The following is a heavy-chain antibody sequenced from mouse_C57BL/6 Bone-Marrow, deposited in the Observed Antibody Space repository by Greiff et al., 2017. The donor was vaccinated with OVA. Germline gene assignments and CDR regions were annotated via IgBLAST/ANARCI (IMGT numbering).Heavy chain of an antibody. D-gene: IGHD1-1*01. CDR1: GFTFSSYG. Sequence: EVKLMESGGDLVKPGGSLKLSCAASGFTFSSYGMSWVRQTPDKRLEWVATIGSGGSYTYYPDSVKGRFTISRDNAKKTRYLQMSRLKSEDTAMYYSARHYYGSSYYWGQGTTLTVSS. CDR2: IGSGGSYT. J-gene: IGHJ2*01. V-gene: IGHV5-6*01. CDR3: ARHYYGSSYY.